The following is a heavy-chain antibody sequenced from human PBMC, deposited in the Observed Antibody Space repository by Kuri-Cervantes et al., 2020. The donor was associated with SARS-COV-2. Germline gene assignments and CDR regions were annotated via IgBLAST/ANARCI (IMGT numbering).Heavy chain of an antibody. D-gene: IGHD6-13*01. J-gene: IGHJ4*02. Sequence: GGSLRLSCAASGFTFSSYGMHWVRQSPGKGLEWVAFIRYTGSNKYYADSVKGRFAISRDNSKNTLYLQMNSLRAEDTAVYYCAKDSEARGGYSSSWYGVPRYFDYWGQGTLVTVSS. CDR3: AKDSEARGGYSSSWYGVPRYFDY. CDR2: IRYTGSNK. V-gene: IGHV3-30*02. CDR1: GFTFSSYG.